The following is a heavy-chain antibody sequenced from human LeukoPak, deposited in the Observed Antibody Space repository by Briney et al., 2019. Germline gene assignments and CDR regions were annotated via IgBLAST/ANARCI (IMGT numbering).Heavy chain of an antibody. CDR1: GFTFSTYG. CDR2: VRSDGSNK. D-gene: IGHD3-9*01. V-gene: IGHV3-30*02. J-gene: IGHJ4*02. Sequence: GGSLRLSCAASGFTFSTYGMHWVRQAPGKGLEWVAFVRSDGSNKYYADSVKGRFTISRDNSKNTVYLQMNSLRAEDTAVYYCAKVVDILTNFDYWGQGTLVTVSS. CDR3: AKVVDILTNFDY.